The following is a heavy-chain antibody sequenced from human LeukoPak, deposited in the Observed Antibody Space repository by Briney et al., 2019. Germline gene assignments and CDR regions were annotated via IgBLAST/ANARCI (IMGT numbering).Heavy chain of an antibody. CDR1: GDSISDSKYF. D-gene: IGHD1-1*01. CDR2: FYSGGST. V-gene: IGHV4-39*07. Sequence: SETLSLTCTVFGDSISDSKYFWGWIRQPPGKGLEWIGNFYSGGSTYYNPSLKSRVAISVDTSKNQFSLKLSSVTAADTAVYYCARGVGTSSYYYMDVWGKGTTVTVSS. CDR3: ARGVGTSSYYYMDV. J-gene: IGHJ6*03.